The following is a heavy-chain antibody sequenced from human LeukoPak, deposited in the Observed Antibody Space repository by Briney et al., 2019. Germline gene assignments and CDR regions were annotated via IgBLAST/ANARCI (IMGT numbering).Heavy chain of an antibody. CDR2: IKPDGSST. CDR1: GFTFSSFW. Sequence: GGSLRLSCAASGFTFSSFWMYWVRQVPGEGLVWVSRIKPDGSSTSYADSVKGRFTISRDNAKNTLYLQMNSLRAEDTAVYYCARGTYGSGSSPDYWGQGTLVTVSS. CDR3: ARGTYGSGSSPDY. D-gene: IGHD3-10*01. V-gene: IGHV3-74*01. J-gene: IGHJ4*02.